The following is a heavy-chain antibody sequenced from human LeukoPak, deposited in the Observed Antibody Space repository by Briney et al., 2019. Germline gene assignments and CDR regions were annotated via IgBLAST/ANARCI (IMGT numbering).Heavy chain of an antibody. CDR2: TYYRSKWYN. D-gene: IGHD3-10*01. CDR3: ARDRASTYYYGSGSNLDY. J-gene: IGHJ4*02. V-gene: IGHV6-1*01. CDR1: GDSVSSNSAA. Sequence: SQTLSLTCAISGDSVSSNSAAWNWIRQSPSRGLEWLGRTYYRSKWYNDYAVSVKSRITINPDTSKNQFSLQLNSVTPEDTAVYYCARDRASTYYYGSGSNLDYWGQGTLVTVSS.